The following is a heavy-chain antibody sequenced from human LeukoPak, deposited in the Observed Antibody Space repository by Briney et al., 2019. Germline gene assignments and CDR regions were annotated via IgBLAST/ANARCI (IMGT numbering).Heavy chain of an antibody. CDR1: GFTFSSFS. J-gene: IGHJ4*02. Sequence: GGSLRLSCAASGFTFSSFSMNWVRQAPGKGLEWVSYISSSSPVYYADSVRGRFTISRDNAKNSLYLQMDSLRDEDTAVYYCARDLISGAYTFDYWGQGTLVTVSS. CDR2: ISSSSPV. D-gene: IGHD2-2*02. V-gene: IGHV3-48*02. CDR3: ARDLISGAYTFDY.